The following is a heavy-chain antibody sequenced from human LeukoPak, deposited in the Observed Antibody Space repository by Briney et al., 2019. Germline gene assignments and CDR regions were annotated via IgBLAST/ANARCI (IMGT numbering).Heavy chain of an antibody. CDR2: IYSSGST. J-gene: IGHJ5*02. CDR3: ARDLTTPPYNWFDP. D-gene: IGHD4/OR15-4a*01. CDR1: GGSISGYY. V-gene: IGHV4-4*07. Sequence: PSETLSLTCTVSGGSISGYYWSWIRQPAGKGLEWIGRIYSSGSTIYNPSLKSRVTVSADTSKNQFSLKLSSVTAADTAVYYCARDLTTPPYNWFDPWGQGILVTVSS.